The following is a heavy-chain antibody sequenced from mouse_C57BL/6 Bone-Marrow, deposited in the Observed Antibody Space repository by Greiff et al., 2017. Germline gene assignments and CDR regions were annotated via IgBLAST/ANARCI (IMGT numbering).Heavy chain of an antibody. J-gene: IGHJ3*01. CDR1: GYTFTSYW. CDR3: ASPARSSY. CDR2: IDPNSGGT. Sequence: QVHVKQPGAELVKPGASVKLSCKASGYTFTSYWMHWVKQRPGRGLEWIGRIDPNSGGTKYNEKFKSKATLTVDKPSSTAYMQLSSLTSEDSAVYYCASPARSSYWGQGTLVTVSA. V-gene: IGHV1-72*01.